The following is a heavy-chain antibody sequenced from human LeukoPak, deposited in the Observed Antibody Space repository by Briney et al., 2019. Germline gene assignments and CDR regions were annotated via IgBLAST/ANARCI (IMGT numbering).Heavy chain of an antibody. CDR3: ARFGYCSTTNCYGWFDP. V-gene: IGHV4-59*01. Sequence: PSQTLSLTCTVSGGSISSYYWSWIRQPPGKGLEWIGYIYYSGSTNCNPSLKSRVTISVDTSKNQFSLNLSSVTAADTAVYYCARFGYCSTTNCYGWFDPWGQGTLVTVSS. J-gene: IGHJ5*02. CDR2: IYYSGST. CDR1: GGSISSYY. D-gene: IGHD2-2*03.